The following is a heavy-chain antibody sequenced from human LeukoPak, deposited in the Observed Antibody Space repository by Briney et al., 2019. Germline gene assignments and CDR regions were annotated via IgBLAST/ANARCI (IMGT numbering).Heavy chain of an antibody. CDR3: VKGKSILDDP. CDR1: GFTFSSYA. V-gene: IGHV3-23*01. J-gene: IGHJ5*02. Sequence: GGSLRLSCAASGFTFSSYAMSWVRQAPEKGLEWVSGISGSGGNTYYADSVKGRFTISRANSESTLYLQINSLRAEDTALYYCVKGKSILDDPWGQGTLVTVSS. CDR2: ISGSGGNT.